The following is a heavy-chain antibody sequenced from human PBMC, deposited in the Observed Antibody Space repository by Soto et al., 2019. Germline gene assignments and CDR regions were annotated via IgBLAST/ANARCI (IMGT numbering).Heavy chain of an antibody. J-gene: IGHJ3*02. Sequence: QVQLQESGPGLVKPSETLSLTCTDSGGSISSYYWSWIRQPPGKGLEWIGYIYYSGSTNYNPSLKSRVTISVDTSKNQFSLKLSSATAADTAVYYCARDTDDYGEGLGAFDIWGQGTMVTVSS. CDR2: IYYSGST. CDR3: ARDTDDYGEGLGAFDI. CDR1: GGSISSYY. V-gene: IGHV4-59*01. D-gene: IGHD4-17*01.